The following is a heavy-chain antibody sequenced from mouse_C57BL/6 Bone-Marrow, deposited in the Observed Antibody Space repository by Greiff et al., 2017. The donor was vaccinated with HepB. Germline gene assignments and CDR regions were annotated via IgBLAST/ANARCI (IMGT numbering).Heavy chain of an antibody. Sequence: EVKLMESGGGLVQSGRSLRLSCATSGFTFSDFYMEWVRQAPWKGLEWIAASRNKANDYTTEYSASVKGRFIVSRDTSQSILYLQMNALRAEDTAIYYCARDAGAAHPWFAYWGQGTLVTVSA. J-gene: IGHJ3*01. V-gene: IGHV7-1*01. D-gene: IGHD3-2*02. CDR3: ARDAGAAHPWFAY. CDR2: SRNKANDYTT. CDR1: GFTFSDFY.